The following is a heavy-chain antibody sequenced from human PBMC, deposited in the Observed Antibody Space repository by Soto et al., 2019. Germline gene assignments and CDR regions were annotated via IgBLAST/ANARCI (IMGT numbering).Heavy chain of an antibody. V-gene: IGHV5-51*01. CDR2: IYPGNSDA. D-gene: IGHD6-19*01. Sequence: PGESLKISWKGSGYSLTSYWIVLVRQMPEKGVEWMVIIYPGNSDARSSPSCQGQVTISADKSISSDYLQWSSLKASDTAMYYCARESFPSGLYYFDYWGQGTLVTVSS. CDR1: GYSLTSYW. J-gene: IGHJ4*02. CDR3: ARESFPSGLYYFDY.